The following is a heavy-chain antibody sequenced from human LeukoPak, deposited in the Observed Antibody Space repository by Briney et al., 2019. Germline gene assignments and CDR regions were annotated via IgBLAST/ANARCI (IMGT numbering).Heavy chain of an antibody. D-gene: IGHD2-2*01. CDR2: ISAYSGNT. J-gene: IGHJ5*02. Sequence: ASVKVSCKASGYTFTSYGISWVRQVPGQGLEWMGWISAYSGNTNYAQKLQGRVTMTTDTSTSTAYMELRSLRSDDTAVYYCARDWGEEDIVVVPAAYWFDPWGQGTLVTVSS. V-gene: IGHV1-18*01. CDR3: ARDWGEEDIVVVPAAYWFDP. CDR1: GYTFTSYG.